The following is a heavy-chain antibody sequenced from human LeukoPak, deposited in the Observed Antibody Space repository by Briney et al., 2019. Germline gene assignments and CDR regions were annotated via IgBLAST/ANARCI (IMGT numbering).Heavy chain of an antibody. CDR2: ISSSSSYI. CDR1: GFTFSSYS. D-gene: IGHD2-2*01. Sequence: GGSLRLSCAASGFTFSSYSMNWVRQAPGKGLEWVSPISSSSSYIYYADSVKGRFTISRDNAKNSLYLQMNSLRAEDTAVYYCARVLGYCSSTSCRLYYFDYWGQGTLVTVSS. CDR3: ARVLGYCSSTSCRLYYFDY. V-gene: IGHV3-21*01. J-gene: IGHJ4*02.